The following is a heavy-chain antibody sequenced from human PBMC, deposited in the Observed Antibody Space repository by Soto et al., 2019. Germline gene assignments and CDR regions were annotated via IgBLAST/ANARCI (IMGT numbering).Heavy chain of an antibody. Sequence: SETLSLTCTVSGGSISSYYWSWIRQPPGKGLEWIGYIYYSGSTNYNPSLKSRVTISVDTSKNQFSLKLSSVTAADTAVYYCARTPSSGYSYVNYYYYGMDVWGQGTTVTVSS. J-gene: IGHJ6*02. CDR3: ARTPSSGYSYVNYYYYGMDV. V-gene: IGHV4-59*01. CDR1: GGSISSYY. CDR2: IYYSGST. D-gene: IGHD5-18*01.